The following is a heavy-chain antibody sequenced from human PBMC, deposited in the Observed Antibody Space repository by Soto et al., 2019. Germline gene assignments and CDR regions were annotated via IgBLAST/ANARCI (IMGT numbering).Heavy chain of an antibody. D-gene: IGHD2-8*02. Sequence: QVQLVESGGGVVQPGRSLRLSCEASGFTFSSYAMHWVRQAPGKGLEWVAVISHDGNVNYYSESVKGRFTMSRDNSKDTLYPQMDSLRTEDTAVYFCAKDEYWESHFYYFMDLWGKGTPVTVSS. CDR1: GFTFSSYA. CDR3: AKDEYWESHFYYFMDL. CDR2: ISHDGNVN. V-gene: IGHV3-30*18. J-gene: IGHJ6*03.